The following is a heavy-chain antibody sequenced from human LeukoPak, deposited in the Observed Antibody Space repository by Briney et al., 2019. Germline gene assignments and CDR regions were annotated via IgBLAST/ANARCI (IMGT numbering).Heavy chain of an antibody. CDR2: IKSKTDGGTT. V-gene: IGHV3-15*01. CDR1: GFTFSNAW. D-gene: IGHD3-22*01. J-gene: IGHJ4*02. Sequence: GGSLRLSCAASGFTFSNAWMSWVRQAPGKGLEWVGRIKSKTDGGTTDYAAPVKGRFTISRDDSKNTLYLQMNSLKTEDTAVYYCTTVNYYDSSGYYYEFGYWGQGTLVTVSS. CDR3: TTVNYYDSSGYYYEFGY.